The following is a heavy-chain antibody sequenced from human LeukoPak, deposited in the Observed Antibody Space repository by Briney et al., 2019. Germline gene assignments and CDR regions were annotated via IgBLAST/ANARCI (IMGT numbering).Heavy chain of an antibody. Sequence: SETLSLTCAVSGGSISSGGYSWSWIRQPPGKGLEWIGYIYHSGSTYYNPSLKSRVTISVDRSKNQFSLKLSSVTAADTAVYYCARTSAEWLFDYWGQGTLVTVSS. D-gene: IGHD6-19*01. CDR3: ARTSAEWLFDY. J-gene: IGHJ4*02. CDR2: IYHSGST. CDR1: GGSISSGGYS. V-gene: IGHV4-30-2*01.